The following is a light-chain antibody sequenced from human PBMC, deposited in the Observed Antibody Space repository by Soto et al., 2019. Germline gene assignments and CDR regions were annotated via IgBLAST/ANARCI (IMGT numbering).Light chain of an antibody. Sequence: QSALTQPRSVYGSPGQSVTISCTGSSSDVGRYDYVSWYQQHPGKAPKLIIYDVSQRPSGVPDHFSGSKSGNTASLTISGLQADDEADYYCCSYAGDSYVFGTGTKLTVL. CDR3: CSYAGDSYV. CDR1: SSDVGRYDY. J-gene: IGLJ1*01. CDR2: DVS. V-gene: IGLV2-11*01.